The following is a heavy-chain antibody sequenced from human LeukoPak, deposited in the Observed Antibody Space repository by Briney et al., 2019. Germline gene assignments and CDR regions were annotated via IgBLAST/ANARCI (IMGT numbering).Heavy chain of an antibody. CDR2: IYPGDSNT. V-gene: IGHV5-51*01. J-gene: IGHJ4*02. CDR3: VRRGIEVAGIDK. D-gene: IGHD6-19*01. CDR1: GYSFTSYW. Sequence: GESLKISCKASGYSFTSYWIGWVRQMPGKGLERMGIIYPGDSNTRYSPSFQGQVTISADKSISTAYLLWSSLKASDTAMYYCVRRGIEVAGIDKWGQGTLVTVSS.